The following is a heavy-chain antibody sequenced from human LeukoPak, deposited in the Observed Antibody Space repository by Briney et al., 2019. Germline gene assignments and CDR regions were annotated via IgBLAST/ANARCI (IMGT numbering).Heavy chain of an antibody. Sequence: SETLSLTCAVYDESFSGYYWSWIRQPPGKGLEWIGEINHSGSTNYNPSLKSRVTISVDTSKNQFSLKLSSVTAADTAVYYCARGEWLVKGFDYWGQGTLVTVSS. CDR2: INHSGST. V-gene: IGHV4-34*01. CDR3: ARGEWLVKGFDY. J-gene: IGHJ4*02. D-gene: IGHD6-19*01. CDR1: DESFSGYY.